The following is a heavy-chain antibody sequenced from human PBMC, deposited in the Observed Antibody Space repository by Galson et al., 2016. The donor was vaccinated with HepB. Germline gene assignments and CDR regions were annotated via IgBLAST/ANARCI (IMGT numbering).Heavy chain of an antibody. D-gene: IGHD3-16*01. CDR3: ARALYRTNPPNAPTPFDP. CDR2: INPSNFTT. CDR1: GFTFTDYY. Sequence: SVKVSCKASGFTFTDYYIHWVRQAPGQGLEWMGIINPSNFTTNYAEKFQGRVTMTRDTSTSTVYMELSSLKSDNTAVYYCARALYRTNPPNAPTPFDPWGQGTLVTVSS. V-gene: IGHV1-46*01. J-gene: IGHJ5*02.